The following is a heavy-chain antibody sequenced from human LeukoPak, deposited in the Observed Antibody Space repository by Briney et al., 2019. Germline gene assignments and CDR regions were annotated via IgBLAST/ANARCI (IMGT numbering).Heavy chain of an antibody. Sequence: GESLQISCQGSGYSFTSYWIGWVRPMPGKGLEWMGIIYPGDSDTRYSPSFQGQVTISADKSISTAYLQWSSLKASDTAMYYCARYLSSPRYFDLWGRGTLVTVSS. V-gene: IGHV5-51*01. CDR2: IYPGDSDT. CDR1: GYSFTSYW. D-gene: IGHD2/OR15-2a*01. CDR3: ARYLSSPRYFDL. J-gene: IGHJ2*01.